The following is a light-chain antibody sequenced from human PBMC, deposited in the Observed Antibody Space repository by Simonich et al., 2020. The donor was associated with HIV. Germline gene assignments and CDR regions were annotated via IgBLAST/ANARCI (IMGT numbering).Light chain of an antibody. CDR2: RAS. Sequence: DIVMTQSPDSLAVSLGERATINCKSSRNILYNSNNQNYLACYQQKPGQPPKLLIYRASTRESGVPDRFSGSGSGTDFTLTISSLQAEDVAVYYCQQYYSTPPTFGQGTKVEIK. CDR1: RNILYNSNNQNY. CDR3: QQYYSTPPT. V-gene: IGKV4-1*01. J-gene: IGKJ1*01.